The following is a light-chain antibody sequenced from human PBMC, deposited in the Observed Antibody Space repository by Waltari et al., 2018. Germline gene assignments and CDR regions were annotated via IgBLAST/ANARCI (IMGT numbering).Light chain of an antibody. CDR1: KLGDKY. CDR3: QACDSSTVV. CDR2: EDT. J-gene: IGLJ2*01. Sequence: SYELTQPPSVSVSPGQTASITCSGDKLGDKYVCWYQQKPGQSPVLVIYEDTKRPSGIPERVSGSNSGNTATLTISGTQAMDEADYYCQACDSSTVVFGGGTKLTVL. V-gene: IGLV3-1*01.